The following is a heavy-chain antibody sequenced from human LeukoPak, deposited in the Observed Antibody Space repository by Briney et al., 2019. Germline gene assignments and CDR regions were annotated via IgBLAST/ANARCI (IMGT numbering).Heavy chain of an antibody. CDR1: GFTFSSYG. CDR2: ISGSGGST. CDR3: AKEGKEVRYFDWLHYMDV. J-gene: IGHJ6*03. Sequence: GGSLRLSCAASGFTFSSYGMSWVRQAPGKGLEWVSAISGSGGSTYYADYVKGRFTISRDNSKNTLYLQMNSLRAEDTAVYYCAKEGKEVRYFDWLHYMDVWGKGTTVTISS. D-gene: IGHD3-9*01. V-gene: IGHV3-23*01.